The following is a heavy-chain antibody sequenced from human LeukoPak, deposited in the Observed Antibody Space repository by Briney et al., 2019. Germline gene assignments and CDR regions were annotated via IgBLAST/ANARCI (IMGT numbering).Heavy chain of an antibody. Sequence: SETLSVTCTVSGGSISSYYWSWIRQPPGKGLEWIGYIYTSGSTNYNPSLKSRVTISVDTSKNQFSLKLSSVTAADTAVYYCARLYSSSSGFDYWGQGTLVTVSS. CDR3: ARLYSSSSGFDY. CDR2: IYTSGST. D-gene: IGHD6-6*01. J-gene: IGHJ4*02. V-gene: IGHV4-4*09. CDR1: GGSISSYY.